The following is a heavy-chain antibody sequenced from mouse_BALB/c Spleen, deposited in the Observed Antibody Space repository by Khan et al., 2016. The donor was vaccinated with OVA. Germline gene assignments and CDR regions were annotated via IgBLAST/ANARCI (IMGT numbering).Heavy chain of an antibody. CDR1: GYSITSDYA. V-gene: IGHV3-2*02. D-gene: IGHD1-1*01. J-gene: IGHJ2*01. CDR3: ASSVTIPSVVATDFDY. CDR2: ISYSGRT. Sequence: EVQLQESGPGLVKPSQSLSLTCTVTGYSITSDYAWNWIRQFPGNKLEWMGYISYSGRTSYHPSLKSRISITRATSKNQFFLQLNSVTTEDTATYYCASSVTIPSVVATDFDYWGQGTTLTVSS.